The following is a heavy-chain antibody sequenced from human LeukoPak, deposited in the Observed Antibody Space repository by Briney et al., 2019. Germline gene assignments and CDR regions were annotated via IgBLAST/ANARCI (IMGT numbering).Heavy chain of an antibody. D-gene: IGHD5-12*01. V-gene: IGHV3-30-3*01. CDR2: ISYDGSNK. CDR1: GFTFSSYA. CDR3: AKDKRSGYSGYYGMDV. J-gene: IGHJ6*02. Sequence: SGGSLRLSCAASGFTFSSYAMHWVRQAPGKGLEWVAVISYDGSNKYYADSVKGRFTISRDNSKNTLYLQMNSLRAEDTAVYYCAKDKRSGYSGYYGMDVWGQGTTVTVSS.